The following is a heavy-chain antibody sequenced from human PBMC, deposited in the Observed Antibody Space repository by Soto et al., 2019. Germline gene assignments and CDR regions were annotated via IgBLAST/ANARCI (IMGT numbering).Heavy chain of an antibody. CDR2: IYYSGST. J-gene: IGHJ4*02. CDR3: ARVYDSSGPSLDY. CDR1: GGSISSGGYY. Sequence: QVQLQESGPGLVKPSQTLSLTCTVSGGSISSGGYYWSWIRQHPGKGLEWIGYIYYSGSTYYNPSLKKRGTRSVDTAKNQFSLKLSSVTAADTAVYYCARVYDSSGPSLDYWGQGTLVTVSS. D-gene: IGHD3-22*01. V-gene: IGHV4-31*03.